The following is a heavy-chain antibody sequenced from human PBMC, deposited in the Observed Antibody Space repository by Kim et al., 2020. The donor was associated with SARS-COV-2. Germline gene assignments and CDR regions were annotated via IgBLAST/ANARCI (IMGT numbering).Heavy chain of an antibody. Sequence: ASVKVSCKASGYTFTSYGISWVRQAPGQGLEWMGWISAYNGNTNYAQKLQGRVTMTTDTSTSTAYMELRSLRSDDTAVYYCARDLIVVVPTGLYYYYYGMDVWGQGTTVTVSS. J-gene: IGHJ6*02. V-gene: IGHV1-18*01. CDR2: ISAYNGNT. CDR3: ARDLIVVVPTGLYYYYYGMDV. D-gene: IGHD3-22*01. CDR1: GYTFTSYG.